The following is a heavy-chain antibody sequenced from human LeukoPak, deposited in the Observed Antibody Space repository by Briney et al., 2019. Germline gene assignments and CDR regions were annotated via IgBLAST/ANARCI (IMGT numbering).Heavy chain of an antibody. CDR2: MYYSGST. D-gene: IGHD5-12*01. Sequence: SETLSLTCTVSGGSSSSRNFYWGWIRQPPGKGLEWIGSMYYSGSTYYNPSLQSRVTISVDTSKNQFSLRLSSVTAADTAVYYCARHAGGYSNYYFDYWGQGTLVTVPS. CDR3: ARHAGGYSNYYFDY. J-gene: IGHJ4*02. CDR1: GGSSSSRNFY. V-gene: IGHV4-39*01.